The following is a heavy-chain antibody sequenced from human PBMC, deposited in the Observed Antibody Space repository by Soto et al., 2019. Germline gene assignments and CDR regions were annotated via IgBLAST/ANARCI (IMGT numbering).Heavy chain of an antibody. J-gene: IGHJ4*01. V-gene: IGHV4-34*02. CDR1: GGSFXGYS. D-gene: IGHD6-19*01. CDR2: INYTGTT. Sequence: QVQLQQWGAGLLKPSETLSLTCAVNGGSFXGYSXXXXRQAPGKGLDWIGEINYTGTTNYSPSLKSRVTLSVDTSKNQFSLELRSVSAADTAVYYCAREGGSGWYYYDYWGHGTLVTVSS. CDR3: AREGGSGWYYYDY.